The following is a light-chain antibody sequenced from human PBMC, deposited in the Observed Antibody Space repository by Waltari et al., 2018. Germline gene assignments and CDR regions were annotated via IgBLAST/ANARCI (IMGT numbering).Light chain of an antibody. Sequence: EIVMTQSPATLSASPGGRATLSCRASESVSSNLAWYQQKPGQAPRLLIFGASTRATGIPARFSGSGSGTDFTLSISSLRAEDFAVYYCQQYNNWPPYTFGQGTRLEIK. CDR3: QQYNNWPPYT. J-gene: IGKJ2*01. CDR1: ESVSSN. V-gene: IGKV3-15*01. CDR2: GAS.